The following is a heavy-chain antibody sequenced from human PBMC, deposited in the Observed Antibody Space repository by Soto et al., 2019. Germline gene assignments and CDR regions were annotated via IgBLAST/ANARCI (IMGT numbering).Heavy chain of an antibody. CDR2: ISGSGGST. CDR3: AKDVGKSGIAAAGTSPPYDAFDI. Sequence: GSLRLSCAASGFTFSSYAMSWVRQAPGKGLEWVSAISGSGGSTYYADSVKGRFTISRDNSKNTLYLQMNSLRAEDTAVYYCAKDVGKSGIAAAGTSPPYDAFDIWGQGTMVTVSS. CDR1: GFTFSSYA. V-gene: IGHV3-23*01. D-gene: IGHD6-13*01. J-gene: IGHJ3*02.